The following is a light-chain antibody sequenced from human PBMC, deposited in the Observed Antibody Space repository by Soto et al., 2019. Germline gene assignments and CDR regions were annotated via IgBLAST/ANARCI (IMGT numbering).Light chain of an antibody. J-gene: IGLJ1*01. CDR1: SSDIGAYND. Sequence: QSALTQPASVSGSPGQSITISCTGSSSDIGAYNDVSWYQQHPGKAPKLMIHDVSDRPSGVSDRFSGSKTGNMASLTISGLQAEDEAHYYCSSFTGSSPIYVFGTGTSSPS. CDR2: DVS. CDR3: SSFTGSSPIYV. V-gene: IGLV2-14*01.